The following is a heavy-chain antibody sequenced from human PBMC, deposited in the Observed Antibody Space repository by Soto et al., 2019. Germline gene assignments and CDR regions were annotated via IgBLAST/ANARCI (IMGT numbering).Heavy chain of an antibody. CDR3: AKDQKDYSGSGTYYVPYGMDV. CDR2: TSFDGNKN. Sequence: GGSLRLSCAASGFTFSTYAMSWVRLAPGKGLEWVALTSFDGNKNYYADSVKGRFTLSRDNSKNTLYLQMNSLRAEDTALYFCAKDQKDYSGSGTYYVPYGMDVWGQGTTVTVS. CDR1: GFTFSTYA. J-gene: IGHJ6*02. V-gene: IGHV3-30*18. D-gene: IGHD3-10*01.